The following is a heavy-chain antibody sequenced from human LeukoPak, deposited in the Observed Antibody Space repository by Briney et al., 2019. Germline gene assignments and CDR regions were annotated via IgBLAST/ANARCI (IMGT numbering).Heavy chain of an antibody. CDR3: AREYSSGWPNPDY. J-gene: IGHJ4*02. CDR1: GFTFSSYS. V-gene: IGHV3-21*01. D-gene: IGHD6-19*01. CDR2: ISSSSSYI. Sequence: PGGSLRLSCAASGFTFSSYSMNWVRQAPGKGLEWVSSISSSSSYIYYADSVKGRFTISRDNAKNLLYLQMNSLRAEDTAVYYCAREYSSGWPNPDYWGQGTLVTVSS.